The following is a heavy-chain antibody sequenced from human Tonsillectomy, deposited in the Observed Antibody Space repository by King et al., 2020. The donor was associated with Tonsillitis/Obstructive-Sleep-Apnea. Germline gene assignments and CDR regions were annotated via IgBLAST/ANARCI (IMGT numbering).Heavy chain of an antibody. CDR2: IYYTGNT. Sequence: VQLQESSPGLVKPSETLSLTCIVSGGSISSYYWSWIRQPPGKGLEWIGYIYYTGNTNYNPSLKSRVTISVDTSKSQFSLQLSSVTAADTAVYFCARALGNRGYFGYWGQGTLVTVSS. CDR1: GGSISSYY. V-gene: IGHV4-59*01. CDR3: ARALGNRGYFGY. J-gene: IGHJ4*02. D-gene: IGHD1-14*01.